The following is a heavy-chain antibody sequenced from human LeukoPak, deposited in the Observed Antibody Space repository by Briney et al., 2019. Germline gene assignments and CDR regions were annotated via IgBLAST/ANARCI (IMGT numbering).Heavy chain of an antibody. CDR3: ASRGDLSWFGAVRH. CDR2: IKEDGTEK. Sequence: GGSLRLSCAVSGLTFNKYWMTWVRQALGKGPEWVATIKEDGTEKHYVGSVKGRFTISRDNAKNSLYLQLNSLRTEDTALYYCASRGDLSWFGAVRHWGQGTLVTVSS. J-gene: IGHJ4*02. V-gene: IGHV3-7*01. CDR1: GLTFNKYW. D-gene: IGHD3-10*01.